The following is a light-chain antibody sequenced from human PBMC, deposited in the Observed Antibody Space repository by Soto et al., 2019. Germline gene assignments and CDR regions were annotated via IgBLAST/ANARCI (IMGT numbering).Light chain of an antibody. V-gene: IGKV3-20*01. J-gene: IGKJ1*01. CDR2: GAS. Sequence: EIVMTQSPATLSVSPGERATLSCRASQSVSSDLAWYQQKPGRAPRLIIYGASRRATGIPDRFSGSGSGTDFTLTISRLEPEDFAVYYCQQYGSSPPTWTFGQGTKVDIK. CDR3: QQYGSSPPTWT. CDR1: QSVSSD.